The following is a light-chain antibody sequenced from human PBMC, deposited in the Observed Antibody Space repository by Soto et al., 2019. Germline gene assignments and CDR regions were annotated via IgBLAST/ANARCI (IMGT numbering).Light chain of an antibody. V-gene: IGKV1-27*01. Sequence: DIQMTQSPSSLSASVGDRVTITCRASQGISNALAWYQQRPGKVPKLLMYAASTLQSGVPSRFSGSGSGTDSTLTISSLQPEDVATYYCQKYDSAPTFGQGTKVEIK. CDR1: QGISNA. CDR2: AAS. J-gene: IGKJ1*01. CDR3: QKYDSAPT.